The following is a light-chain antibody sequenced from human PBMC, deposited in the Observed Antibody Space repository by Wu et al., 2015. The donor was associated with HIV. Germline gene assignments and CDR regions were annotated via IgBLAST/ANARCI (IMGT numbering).Light chain of an antibody. Sequence: DIQMTQSPSSLSASVGDRVTITCRASQSITTYLNWYQQKPGKAPKLLIYAASSLQSGVPARFSGSGSGTDFTLTISSLHPEDCATYYCHQSDSTPXTFGQGTKVEIK. V-gene: IGKV1-39*01. J-gene: IGKJ1*01. CDR1: QSITTY. CDR2: AAS. CDR3: HQSDSTPXT.